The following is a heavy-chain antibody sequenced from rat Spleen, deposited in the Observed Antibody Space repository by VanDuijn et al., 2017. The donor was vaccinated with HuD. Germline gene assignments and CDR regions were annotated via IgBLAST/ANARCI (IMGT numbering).Heavy chain of an antibody. D-gene: IGHD1-9*01. V-gene: IGHV5-7*01. CDR1: GFTFSDYA. CDR3: ARRHYGYTDYFDY. Sequence: EVQLVESGGGLVQPGRSLKLSCAASGFTFSDYAMAWVRQAPKKDLEWVASIIYDGSRTYYRDSVRGRFTISRDNAKSTLSLQMDSLRSEDTATYYCARRHYGYTDYFDYWGQGVMVTVSS. J-gene: IGHJ2*01. CDR2: IIYDGSRT.